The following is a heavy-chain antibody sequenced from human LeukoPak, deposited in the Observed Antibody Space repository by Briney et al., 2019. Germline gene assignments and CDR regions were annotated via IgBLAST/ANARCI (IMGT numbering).Heavy chain of an antibody. CDR3: ARGSSVVVLG. J-gene: IGHJ4*02. D-gene: IGHD2-15*01. V-gene: IGHV3-74*01. CDR1: LYTLSSYW. CDR2: ITSEGSST. Sequence: GGSLSPSGAPCLYTLSSYWMHWVRQVPGKGLVWVSRITSEGSSTSYADSVKGRFTISRDNAKNTLYLQMNKLRSEDKAVYYYARGSSVVVLGWGEGWLVTVSS.